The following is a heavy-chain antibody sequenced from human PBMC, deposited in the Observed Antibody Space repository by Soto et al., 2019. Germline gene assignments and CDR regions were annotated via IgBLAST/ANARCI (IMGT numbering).Heavy chain of an antibody. V-gene: IGHV4-39*01. CDR2: IYYSGST. D-gene: IGHD2-21*02. CDR1: GGSISSSSYY. CDR3: ARRGFVVVTAGADAFDI. J-gene: IGHJ3*02. Sequence: SETLSLTCTVSGGSISSSSYYWGWIRQPPGKGLEWIGSIYYSGSTYYNPSLKSRVTISVDTSKNQFSLKLSSVTAADTAVYYCARRGFVVVTAGADAFDIWGQGTMVTVSS.